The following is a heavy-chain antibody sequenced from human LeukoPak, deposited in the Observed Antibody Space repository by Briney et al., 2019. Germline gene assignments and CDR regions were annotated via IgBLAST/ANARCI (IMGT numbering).Heavy chain of an antibody. CDR3: RAATEYLDYYYHY. J-gene: IGHJ4*02. CDR2: ISSDGGSK. Sequence: PGGSLRLSCAASRFTFSTFGMHWVRQAPGTGLEWVSVISSDGGSKYYADSVRGRFTISRDNSKNTLYLQMSNLRIEDTAVYYYRAATEYLDYYYHYWGQGTLVTVSS. V-gene: IGHV3-30*03. CDR1: RFTFSTFG. D-gene: IGHD3-22*01.